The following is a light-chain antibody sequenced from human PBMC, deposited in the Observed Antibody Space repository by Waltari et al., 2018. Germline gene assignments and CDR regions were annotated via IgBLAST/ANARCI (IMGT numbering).Light chain of an antibody. J-gene: IGKJ1*01. V-gene: IGKV3-11*01. CDR2: GVS. Sequence: LTQPPATLSLSPGARPILSCRASQSVNNNLAWYQQKPGQTPRLLIYGVSNRAPGIPERFSGSGSETDFTLIISSVEPEDVGIYYCLQRGHWWTFGQGTKVEI. CDR1: QSVNNN. CDR3: LQRGHWWT.